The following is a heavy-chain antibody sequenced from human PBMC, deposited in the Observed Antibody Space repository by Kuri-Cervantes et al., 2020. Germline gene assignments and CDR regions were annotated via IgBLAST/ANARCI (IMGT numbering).Heavy chain of an antibody. J-gene: IGHJ5*02. CDR3: NVVAATHNWFDP. CDR1: GGSISSGGYY. Sequence: SETLSLTCTVSGGSISSGGYYWSWIRQHPGKGLEWIGYIYYSGSTYYNPSLKSRVTISVDTSKNQFSLKLSSVTAADTAVYYCNVVAATHNWFDPWGQGTQVTVSS. CDR2: IYYSGST. V-gene: IGHV4-31*03. D-gene: IGHD2-15*01.